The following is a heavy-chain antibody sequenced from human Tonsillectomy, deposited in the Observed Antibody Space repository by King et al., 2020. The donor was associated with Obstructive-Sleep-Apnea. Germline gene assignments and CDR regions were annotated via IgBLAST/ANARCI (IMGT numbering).Heavy chain of an antibody. CDR1: GFTFSSYA. V-gene: IGHV3-23*04. CDR2: ISGSGGTT. D-gene: IGHD6-13*01. J-gene: IGHJ6*02. Sequence: VQLVESGGGLVQPGGSLRLSCAASGFTFSSYAMNWVRQTPGKGLEWVSAISGSGGTTYYADSVKGRFSVSRDNSKNTLYLEMTSLRAEDTAVYYCAKDPKPSRIATDFSMDVWGQGTTVAVSS. CDR3: AKDPKPSRIATDFSMDV.